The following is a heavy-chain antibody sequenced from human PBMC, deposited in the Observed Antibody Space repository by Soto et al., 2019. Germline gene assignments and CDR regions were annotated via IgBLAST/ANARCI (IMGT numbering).Heavy chain of an antibody. V-gene: IGHV3-23*01. D-gene: IGHD3-10*01. J-gene: IGHJ6*02. CDR1: GFTFSSYA. CDR3: AILGITMVRGVYYGMDV. CDR2: ISGSGGST. Sequence: PGGSLRLSCAASGFTFSSYAMSWVRQAPGKGLEWVSAISGSGGSTYYADSVKGRFTISRDNSKNTLYLQMNSLRAEDTAVYYCAILGITMVRGVYYGMDVWGQGTTVTVSS.